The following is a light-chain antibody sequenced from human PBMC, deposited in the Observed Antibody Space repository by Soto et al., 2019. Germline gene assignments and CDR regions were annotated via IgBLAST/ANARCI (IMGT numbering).Light chain of an antibody. Sequence: DIQMTQSPSSLSASVGDRVTITFRASQSISSNLNWYQQKPGQPPKALIYWASSRESGVPDRFSGSGSGTDFTLTISSLQAEDVAVYYCQQYYTTPWTFGQGTKV. V-gene: IGKV1-27*01. J-gene: IGKJ1*01. CDR1: QSISSN. CDR3: QQYYTTPWT. CDR2: WAS.